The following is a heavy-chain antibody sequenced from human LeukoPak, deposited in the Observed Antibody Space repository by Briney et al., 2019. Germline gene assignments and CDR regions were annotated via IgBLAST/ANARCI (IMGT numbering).Heavy chain of an antibody. CDR2: IKSKTDGGTT. CDR1: GFTFSNAW. Sequence: GGSLRLSCAASGFTFSNAWVSWVRQAPGKGLEWVGRIKSKTDGGTTDYAAPVKGRFTISRDDSKNTLYLQMNSLKTEDTAVYYCTTGGETWFGELYTDYWGQGTLVTVSS. V-gene: IGHV3-15*01. CDR3: TTGGETWFGELYTDY. J-gene: IGHJ4*02. D-gene: IGHD3-10*01.